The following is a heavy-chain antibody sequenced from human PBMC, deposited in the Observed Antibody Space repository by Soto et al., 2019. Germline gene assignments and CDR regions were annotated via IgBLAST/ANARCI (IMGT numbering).Heavy chain of an antibody. Sequence: QVQLVQSGAEVKKPGSSVKVSCKASGGTFSSYAISWVRQAPGQGLEWMGGIIPIFGTANYAQKFQGRVTITADESTSTAYMELSSLRSEDTAVYYCARDQTTIEEEDYYYYYGMDFWGQGTTVTVSS. J-gene: IGHJ6*02. CDR3: ARDQTTIEEEDYYYYYGMDF. D-gene: IGHD5-12*01. V-gene: IGHV1-69*12. CDR2: IIPIFGTA. CDR1: GGTFSSYA.